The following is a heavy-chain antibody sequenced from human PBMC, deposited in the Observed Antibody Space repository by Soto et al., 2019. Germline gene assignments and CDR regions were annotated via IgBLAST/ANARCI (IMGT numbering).Heavy chain of an antibody. V-gene: IGHV3-23*01. J-gene: IGHJ4*02. CDR1: GFTFSSYA. D-gene: IGHD2-2*01. Sequence: PGGSLRLSCAASGFTFSSYAMSWVRQAPGKGPEWVSAISGSGGSTYYADSVKGRFTISRDNSKNTLYLQMNSLRAEDTAVYYCAKGSMMTSPYCSSTSCPLGYWGQGTLVTVSS. CDR3: AKGSMMTSPYCSSTSCPLGY. CDR2: ISGSGGST.